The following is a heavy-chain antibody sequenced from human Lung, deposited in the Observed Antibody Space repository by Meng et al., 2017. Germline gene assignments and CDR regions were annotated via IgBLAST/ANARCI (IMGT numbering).Heavy chain of an antibody. J-gene: IGHJ4*02. CDR1: VGSFCGCY. CDR2: INHTGGT. CDR3: ARGPTTMAHDFDY. Sequence: QVEPEPCGASLSKPLDTLSLAFVVSVGSFCGCYWRWTPQTPGEGLGWIGEINHTGGTNYNPSLESRATISVDTSQTNLSLKLSSVTAADSAVYYCARGPTTMAHDFDYWGQGTLVTVSS. D-gene: IGHD4-11*01. V-gene: IGHV4-34*02.